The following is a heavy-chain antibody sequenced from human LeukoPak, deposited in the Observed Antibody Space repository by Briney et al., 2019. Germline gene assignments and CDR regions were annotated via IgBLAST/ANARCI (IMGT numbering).Heavy chain of an antibody. V-gene: IGHV3-11*01. CDR2: ISSSGSTI. Sequence: PGGSLRLSCAASGFTFSDYYMSWIRQAPGKGLEWVSYISSSGSTIYYADSVKGRFTISRDNAKNSLYLQMNSLRAEDTAVYYCARANYDFWNNYYYYMDVWGKGTTVTVSS. CDR3: ARANYDFWNNYYYYMDV. J-gene: IGHJ6*03. D-gene: IGHD3-3*01. CDR1: GFTFSDYY.